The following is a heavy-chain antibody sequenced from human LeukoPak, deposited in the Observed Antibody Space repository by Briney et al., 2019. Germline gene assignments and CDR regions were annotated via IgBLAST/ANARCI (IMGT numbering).Heavy chain of an antibody. CDR1: GFTFSSYA. CDR2: ISYDGSNK. CDR3: ASSGP. V-gene: IGHV3-30-3*01. Sequence: PGRSLRLSCAASGFTFSSYAIHWVRQAPGKGLEWVAVISYDGSNKYYADSVKGRFTISRDNSKNTLYLQMNSLRAEDTAVYYCASSGPWGQGTLVTVSS. J-gene: IGHJ4*02. D-gene: IGHD3-10*01.